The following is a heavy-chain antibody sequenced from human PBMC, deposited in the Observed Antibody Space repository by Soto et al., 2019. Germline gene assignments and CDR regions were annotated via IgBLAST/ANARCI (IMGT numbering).Heavy chain of an antibody. CDR1: GFTFSSYG. CDR3: ARDIPYYGDDTAHFDY. D-gene: IGHD4-17*01. V-gene: IGHV3-33*01. CDR2: IWYDGSNK. Sequence: QVQLVASGGGVVQPGRSLRLSCAASGFTFSSYGMHWVRQAPGKGLEWVAVIWYDGSNKYYADSVKGRFTISRDNSKNSLYLQRNSLRAEDTAVYYCARDIPYYGDDTAHFDYWGQGTLVTVSS. J-gene: IGHJ4*02.